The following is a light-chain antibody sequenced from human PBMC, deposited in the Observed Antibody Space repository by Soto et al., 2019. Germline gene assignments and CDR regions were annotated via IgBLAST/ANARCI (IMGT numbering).Light chain of an antibody. CDR2: AAS. CDR3: QQSYSPLQT. V-gene: IGKV1-39*01. CDR1: QSISSY. J-gene: IGKJ1*01. Sequence: DIQMTQSPSSLSASVGDRVTITCRASQSISSYLNWYQQKPGKAPKLLMYAASSLHSGVPSRFSGSGSGTDFTLTINTLQPEDFATYYCQQSYSPLQTFGQGTKVDIK.